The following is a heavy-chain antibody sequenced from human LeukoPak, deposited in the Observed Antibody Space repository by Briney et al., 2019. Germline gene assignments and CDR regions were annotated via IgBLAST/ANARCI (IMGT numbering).Heavy chain of an antibody. Sequence: GASVKVSCKASGGTFSSYAISWVRQAPGQGLEWMGGIIPIFGTANYAQKFQGRVTIPADESTSTAYMELSSLRSEDTAVYYCARTVDYYDSSGYYPSGYFDLWGRGTLVTVSS. D-gene: IGHD3-22*01. CDR3: ARTVDYYDSSGYYPSGYFDL. CDR1: GGTFSSYA. CDR2: IIPIFGTA. J-gene: IGHJ2*01. V-gene: IGHV1-69*13.